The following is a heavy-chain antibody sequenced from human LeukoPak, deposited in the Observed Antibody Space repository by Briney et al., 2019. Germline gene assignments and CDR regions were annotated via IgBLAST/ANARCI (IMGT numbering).Heavy chain of an antibody. CDR3: ARDYSGQWEQLTGWWTDP. CDR2: INPSGDFR. CDR1: GYTFGTHW. V-gene: IGHV1-46*01. D-gene: IGHD1-26*01. J-gene: IGHJ5*02. Sequence: ASVKISCKPSGYTFGTHWMHWVRQAPGRGLEWMAIINPSGDFRSYAQKFQGRVTVTRDMSTRTVYMELSDLRPEDTALYYCARDYSGQWEQLTGWWTDPWGQGTLVIVSS.